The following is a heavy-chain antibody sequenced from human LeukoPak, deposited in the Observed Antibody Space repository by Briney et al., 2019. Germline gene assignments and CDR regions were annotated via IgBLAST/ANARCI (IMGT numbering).Heavy chain of an antibody. CDR1: GFTFSSYS. Sequence: GGSLRLSCAASGFTFSSYSMNWVRQAPGKGLEWVSSISSSSSYIYYADSVKGRFTISRDNAKNSLYLQMNSLRAEDTAVYYCARGVVIAISNWFDPWGQGTLVTVSS. V-gene: IGHV3-21*01. J-gene: IGHJ5*02. CDR3: ARGVVIAISNWFDP. CDR2: ISSSSSYI. D-gene: IGHD2-21*01.